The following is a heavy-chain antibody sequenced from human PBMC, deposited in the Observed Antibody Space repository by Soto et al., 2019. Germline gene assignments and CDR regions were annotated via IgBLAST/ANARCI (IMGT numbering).Heavy chain of an antibody. CDR3: TTERDGYNLGRWDY. CDR2: IKIKTDGGTT. CDR1: GFTFSDAW. Sequence: GGSLRLSCAASGFTFSDAWMKWVRQAPGKGLEWVGRIKIKTDGGTTDYAAPVKGRFTISRDDSKNTLYLQMNSLKTEDTAVYYCTTERDGYNLGRWDYWGQGTLVTVSS. J-gene: IGHJ4*02. D-gene: IGHD5-12*01. V-gene: IGHV3-15*07.